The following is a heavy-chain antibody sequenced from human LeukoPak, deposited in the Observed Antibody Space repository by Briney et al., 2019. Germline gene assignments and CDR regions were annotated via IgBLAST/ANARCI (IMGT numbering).Heavy chain of an antibody. D-gene: IGHD2-21*02. V-gene: IGHV3-30*03. CDR3: ARGRVTATDGFDI. CDR1: GFTFSSYG. CDR2: ISYDGSNT. J-gene: IGHJ3*02. Sequence: GGSLRLSCAASGFTFSSYGMHWVRQAPGKGLEWVAVISYDGSNTYYADSVKGRFTISRDNSKNTLSLQMNSLRAEDTAVYYCARGRVTATDGFDIWGQGTTVIVSS.